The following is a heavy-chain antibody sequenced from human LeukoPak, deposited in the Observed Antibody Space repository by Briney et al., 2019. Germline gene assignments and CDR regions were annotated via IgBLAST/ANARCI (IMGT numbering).Heavy chain of an antibody. CDR3: AKGRYSYGPNWFDP. CDR2: ISWNSGSI. D-gene: IGHD5-18*01. CDR1: GFTFDDYA. V-gene: IGHV3-9*01. Sequence: GRSLRLSCAASGFTFDDYAMHWVRHAPGKGLEWVSGISWNSGSIGYADSVKGRFTISRDNAKNSLYLQMNSLRAEDTALYYCAKGRYSYGPNWFDPWGQGTLVTVSS. J-gene: IGHJ5*02.